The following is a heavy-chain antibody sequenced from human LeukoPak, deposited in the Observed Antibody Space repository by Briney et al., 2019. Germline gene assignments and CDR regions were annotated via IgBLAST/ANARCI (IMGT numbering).Heavy chain of an antibody. J-gene: IGHJ4*02. Sequence: PGGSLRLSCAASGFAFSNYYMSWIRQAPGKGLEWVSYISPDSTSTDFADSVKGRFTISRDDAKNSPYLQMNSLRAEDTAVYYCARSGNNFDYWGQGTLVTVSS. V-gene: IGHV3-11*06. CDR3: ARSGNNFDY. CDR2: ISPDSTST. CDR1: GFAFSNYY. D-gene: IGHD1/OR15-1a*01.